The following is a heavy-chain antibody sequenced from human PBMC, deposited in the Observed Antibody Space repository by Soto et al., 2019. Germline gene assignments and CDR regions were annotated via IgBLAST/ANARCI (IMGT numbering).Heavy chain of an antibody. CDR1: GVSFNNNG. D-gene: IGHD3-10*01. CDR2: VSPPFRTS. Sequence: QVKLVQSGAEVKKPGSSVKVSCKTSGVSFNNNGIGWVRQAPGHGIEWMGGVSPPFRTSNYARKFQVRSSITTDACTGTVNMELSSLTSEDTAQYYCARVIYYGSGTYRPYGMDVWGQGTTVTVSS. V-gene: IGHV1-69*01. J-gene: IGHJ6*02. CDR3: ARVIYYGSGTYRPYGMDV.